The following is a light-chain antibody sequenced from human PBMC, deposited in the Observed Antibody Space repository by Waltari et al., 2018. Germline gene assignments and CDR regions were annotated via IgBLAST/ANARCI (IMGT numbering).Light chain of an antibody. J-gene: IGKJ1*01. V-gene: IGKV2-28*01. CDR1: QSLVHSNGYNY. CDR2: LGS. Sequence: DIVMTQSPLSLPVTPGEPPSIPCRSSQSLVHSNGYNYLDWYLQKPGQSPQLLIYLGSNRASGVPDRFSGSGSGTDFTLKISRVEAEDVGVYYCMQALQTPRTFGQGTKVEIK. CDR3: MQALQTPRT.